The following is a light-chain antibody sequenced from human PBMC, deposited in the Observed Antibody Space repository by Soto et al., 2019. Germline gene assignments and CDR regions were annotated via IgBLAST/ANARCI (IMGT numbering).Light chain of an antibody. V-gene: IGKV3-15*01. Sequence: EIVMTQSPAILSVSPGERATLSCRASQSISSDLAWYQQKPGLAPRLLIYGAATRATGIPARFSGSGSGTEFTLTISSLQSEDFAIYYCQQYTDWPPGTFGQGTKVEIK. J-gene: IGKJ1*01. CDR3: QQYTDWPPGT. CDR2: GAA. CDR1: QSISSD.